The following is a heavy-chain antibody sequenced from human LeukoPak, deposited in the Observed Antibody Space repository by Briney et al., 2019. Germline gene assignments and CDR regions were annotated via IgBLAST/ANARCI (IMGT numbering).Heavy chain of an antibody. CDR2: IYTDGST. CDR3: ARGARYSYGLLGRDNWFDP. J-gene: IGHJ5*02. CDR1: GGSTSNSF. Sequence: SETLSLTCTVSGGSTSNSFWSWIRQPAGKGLEWIGRIYTDGSTNSNSSLRSRLTMSLDTSKNQFSLKLTSVTAADTAVYYCARGARYSYGLLGRDNWFDPWGQGTLVTVSS. D-gene: IGHD5-18*01. V-gene: IGHV4-4*07.